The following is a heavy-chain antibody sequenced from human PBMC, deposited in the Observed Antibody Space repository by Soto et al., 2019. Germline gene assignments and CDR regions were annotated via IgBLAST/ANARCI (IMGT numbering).Heavy chain of an antibody. CDR3: AKGPAPTVGVVITWFGP. CDR2: ISGSGGST. J-gene: IGHJ5*02. D-gene: IGHD3-3*01. V-gene: IGHV3-23*01. Sequence: EVQLLESGGGLVQPGGSLRLSCAASGFTFSSYAMSWVRQAPGQGLEWDSAISGSGGSTYYADSVKGRFTISRDNSKNTLYLQMNSRRAEDTAVYYCAKGPAPTVGVVITWFGPWGQGTLVTVSS. CDR1: GFTFSSYA.